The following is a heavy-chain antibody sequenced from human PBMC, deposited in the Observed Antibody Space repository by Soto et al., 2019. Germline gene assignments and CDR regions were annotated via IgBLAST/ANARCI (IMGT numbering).Heavy chain of an antibody. J-gene: IGHJ4*02. Sequence: QVQLQESGPGLVKPSGTLSLTCTVSGDSVRSGSFSWSWIRQPPGKGLEWIGYISYTGNTNYNPPLKSRVTISVDTSKNQFSLNLRSVTAADTALYYCARGYSGHDYPYWGQGTLVTVSS. CDR1: GDSVRSGSFS. CDR3: ARGYSGHDYPY. D-gene: IGHD5-12*01. CDR2: ISYTGNT. V-gene: IGHV4-61*01.